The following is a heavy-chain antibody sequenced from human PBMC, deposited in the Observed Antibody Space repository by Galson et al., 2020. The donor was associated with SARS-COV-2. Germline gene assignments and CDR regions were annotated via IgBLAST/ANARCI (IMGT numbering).Heavy chain of an antibody. CDR2: IYYSGST. CDR3: ARARIVVVINAFDI. D-gene: IGHD3-22*01. V-gene: IGHV4-31*03. Sequence: ETSETLSLTCTVSGGSISSGGYYWSWIRQHPGKGLEWIGYIYYSGSTCYNPSLKSRVTISVDTSKNQFSLKLSSVTAADTAVYYCARARIVVVINAFDIWGQGTMVTVSS. CDR1: GGSISSGGYY. J-gene: IGHJ3*02.